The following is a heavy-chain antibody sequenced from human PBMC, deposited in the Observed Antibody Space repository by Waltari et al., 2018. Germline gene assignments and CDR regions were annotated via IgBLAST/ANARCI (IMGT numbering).Heavy chain of an antibody. CDR1: GGSISSGGYY. V-gene: IGHV4-39*01. Sequence: QLRLQESGPGLVKPSETLSLTCTVSGGSISSGGYYWGWIRQAPGKGLEWIVSIYYSGGTYYNPTRESRVTISGDTAKNEFSLKLSSVTAADTAVYYCARHWKRSGYRFDPWGQGTLVTVSS. CDR2: IYYSGGT. J-gene: IGHJ5*02. CDR3: ARHWKRSGYRFDP. D-gene: IGHD5-12*01.